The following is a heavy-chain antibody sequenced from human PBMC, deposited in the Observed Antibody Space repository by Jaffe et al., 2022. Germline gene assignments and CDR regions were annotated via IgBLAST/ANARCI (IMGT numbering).Heavy chain of an antibody. V-gene: IGHV4-61*02. Sequence: QVQLQESGPGLVKPSQTLSLTCTVSGGSISSGSYYWSWIRQPAGKGLEWIGRIYTSGSTNYNPSLKSRVTISVDTSKNQFSLKLSSVTAADTAVYYCARDSGYYYLMDVWGKGTTVTVSS. CDR3: ARDSGYYYLMDV. D-gene: IGHD3-22*01. CDR2: IYTSGST. J-gene: IGHJ6*03. CDR1: GGSISSGSYY.